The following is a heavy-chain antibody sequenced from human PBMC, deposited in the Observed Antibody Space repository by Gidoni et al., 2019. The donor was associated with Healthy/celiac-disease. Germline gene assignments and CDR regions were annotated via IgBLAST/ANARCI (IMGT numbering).Heavy chain of an antibody. D-gene: IGHD3-3*01. CDR3: ARGGLKLRFLEWGIDY. Sequence: QVQLQQWGAGLLKHSETLSLTCAVYGGSFSGYYCSWIRQPPGKGLEWIGEINHSGSTNYNPSLKSRVTISVDTSKNQFSLKLSSVTAADTAVYYCARGGLKLRFLEWGIDYWGQGTLVTVSS. V-gene: IGHV4-34*01. CDR1: GGSFSGYY. J-gene: IGHJ4*02. CDR2: INHSGST.